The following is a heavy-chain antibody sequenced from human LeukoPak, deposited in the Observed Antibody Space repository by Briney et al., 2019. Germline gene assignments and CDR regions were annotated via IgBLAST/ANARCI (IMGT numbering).Heavy chain of an antibody. CDR1: GYTFNDNY. J-gene: IGHJ4*02. CDR2: INPSGGST. CDR3: ARGPRRLDY. Sequence: GASVKVSCKASGYTFNDNYIHWVRQAPGQGLEWMGIINPSGGSTSYAQKFQGRVTMTRDMSTSTVYMELSSLRSEDTAVYYCARGPRRLDYWGQGTLVTVSS. V-gene: IGHV1-46*02.